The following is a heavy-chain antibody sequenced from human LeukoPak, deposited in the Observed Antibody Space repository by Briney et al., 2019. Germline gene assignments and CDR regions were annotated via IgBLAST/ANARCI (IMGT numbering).Heavy chain of an antibody. V-gene: IGHV3-7*01. CDR3: ARDSPYCSSTSCYGFDY. Sequence: GGSLRLSCAASGFTLSSYWMSCVRQAPGRGLEWVANIKQDGSEKYYVDSVKGRFTISRDNAKNSLYLQMNSLRAEDTAVYYCARDSPYCSSTSCYGFDYWGQGTLVTVSS. CDR2: IKQDGSEK. J-gene: IGHJ4*02. CDR1: GFTLSSYW. D-gene: IGHD2-2*01.